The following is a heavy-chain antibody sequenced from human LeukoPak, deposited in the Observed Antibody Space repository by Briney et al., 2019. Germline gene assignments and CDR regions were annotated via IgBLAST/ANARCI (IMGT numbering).Heavy chain of an antibody. Sequence: ASVKVSCKASGYTFTGYYMHWVRQAPGQGLEWMGGIIPIFGTANYAQKFQGRVTITADESTSTAYMELSSLRSEDTAVYYCARERDWGQGTLVTVSS. CDR1: GYTFTGYY. V-gene: IGHV1-69*13. J-gene: IGHJ4*02. CDR3: ARERD. CDR2: IIPIFGTA.